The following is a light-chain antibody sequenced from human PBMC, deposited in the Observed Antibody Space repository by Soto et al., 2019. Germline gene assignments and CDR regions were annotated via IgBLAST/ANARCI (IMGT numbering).Light chain of an antibody. CDR2: DNN. Sequence: QSVLPQPPSVSAAPGQKVTISCSGSSSNIGNNYVSWYQQLPGTAPKLLIYDNNKRPSGIPDRFSGSKSGTSATLGITGLQTGDEADYYCGTWDSSLSAEVFGTGTKLTVL. J-gene: IGLJ1*01. V-gene: IGLV1-51*01. CDR3: GTWDSSLSAEV. CDR1: SSNIGNNY.